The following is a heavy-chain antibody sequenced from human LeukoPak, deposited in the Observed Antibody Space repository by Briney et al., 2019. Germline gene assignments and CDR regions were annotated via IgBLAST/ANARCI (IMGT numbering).Heavy chain of an antibody. V-gene: IGHV1-46*01. D-gene: IGHD6-19*01. CDR3: ARVQQWLVGDAFDI. CDR1: GYTFTSYY. J-gene: IGHJ3*02. CDR2: INPSGGST. Sequence: APVKVSCKASGYTFTSYYMHWVRQAPGQGIEWMGIINPSGGSTSYAQKLQGRVTMTTDTSTSTAYMELRSLRSDDTAVYYCARVQQWLVGDAFDIWGQGTMVTVSS.